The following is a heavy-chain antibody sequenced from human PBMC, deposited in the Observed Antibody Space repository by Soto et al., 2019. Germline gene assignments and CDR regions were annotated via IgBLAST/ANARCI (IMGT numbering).Heavy chain of an antibody. Sequence: QVQLVQSGAEVKKPGSSVKVSCKASGGTFSSYAISWVRQAPGQGLEWMGGIIPIFGTANYAQKFQGRVTITADASTSTAYMELCSRRSDDTAVYYCARAGCSSTSCYTFRGYYYGMDVWGQGTTVTVSS. V-gene: IGHV1-69*01. CDR1: GGTFSSYA. J-gene: IGHJ6*02. CDR2: IIPIFGTA. CDR3: ARAGCSSTSCYTFRGYYYGMDV. D-gene: IGHD2-2*02.